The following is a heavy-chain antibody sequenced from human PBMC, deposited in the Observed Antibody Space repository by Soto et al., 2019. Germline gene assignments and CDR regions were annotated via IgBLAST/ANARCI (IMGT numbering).Heavy chain of an antibody. CDR2: ISYEGSNT. D-gene: IGHD1-1*01. Sequence: QVHLVESGGGVVQPGRSLRLSCVAPGFTFGTYAIHWVRQAPGKGLQWVALISYEGSNTYYADSVKGRFTISRDNSKNTLYLQMNSLRPEDTGLYYCARVTPGNNLYYFSGLDVWGQGTSVTVSS. CDR3: ARVTPGNNLYYFSGLDV. V-gene: IGHV3-30-3*01. CDR1: GFTFGTYA. J-gene: IGHJ6*02.